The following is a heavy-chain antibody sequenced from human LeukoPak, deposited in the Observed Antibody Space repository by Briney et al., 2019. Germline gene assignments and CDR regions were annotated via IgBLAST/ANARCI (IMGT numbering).Heavy chain of an antibody. CDR3: VSGNDPDYVWGPNRLDAFDI. D-gene: IGHD3-16*01. Sequence: KSGGSLRLSYAASGFTFSSYAMSWVRQVPGKGLEWVSSISSSGTYIYYADSVKGRFTISRDNAKNSLFLQMNSLRAEDTAVYYCVSGNDPDYVWGPNRLDAFDIWGEGTMVIVSS. CDR2: ISSSGTYI. V-gene: IGHV3-21*01. J-gene: IGHJ3*02. CDR1: GFTFSSYA.